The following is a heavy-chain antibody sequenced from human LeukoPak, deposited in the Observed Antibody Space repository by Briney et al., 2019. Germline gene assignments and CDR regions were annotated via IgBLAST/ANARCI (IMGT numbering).Heavy chain of an antibody. V-gene: IGHV1-8*01. Sequence: GASVKVSCKASGYTFTSYDINWVRLATGQGLEWMGWMNPNSGNTGYAQKFQGRVTMTRNTSISTAYMELSSLRSEDTAVYYCARGRAQMTITYYYYMDVWGKGTTVTISS. CDR1: GYTFTSYD. J-gene: IGHJ6*03. CDR3: ARGRAQMTITYYYYMDV. D-gene: IGHD4/OR15-4a*01. CDR2: MNPNSGNT.